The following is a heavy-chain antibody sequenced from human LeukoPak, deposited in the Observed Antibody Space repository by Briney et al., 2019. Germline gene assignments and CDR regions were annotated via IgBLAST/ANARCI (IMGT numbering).Heavy chain of an antibody. CDR3: ASDPPSFQH. CDR1: GFTVSSDN. CDR2: ISSSSSYI. J-gene: IGHJ1*01. Sequence: GRSLRLSCAASGFTVSSDNMNCVRQAAGEGLEWVSSISSSSSYIYYADSVKGRFTLPRENAKNSLCLQMNSLRAEDPAVYYCASDPPSFQHWGQGTMVTVSS. V-gene: IGHV3-21*01.